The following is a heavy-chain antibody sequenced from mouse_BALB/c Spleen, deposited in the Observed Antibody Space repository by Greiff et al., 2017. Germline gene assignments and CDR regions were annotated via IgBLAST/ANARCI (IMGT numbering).Heavy chain of an antibody. CDR1: GFSLTSYG. CDR2: IWAGGST. J-gene: IGHJ1*01. D-gene: IGHD2-4*01. Sequence: VKLMESGPGLVAPSQSLSITCTVSGFSLTSYGVHWVRQPPGKGLEWLGVIWAGGSTNYNSALMSRLSISKDNSKSQVFLKMNSLQTDDTAMYYCARDNTTMITTYWYFDVWGAGTTVTVSS. V-gene: IGHV2-9*02. CDR3: ARDNTTMITTYWYFDV.